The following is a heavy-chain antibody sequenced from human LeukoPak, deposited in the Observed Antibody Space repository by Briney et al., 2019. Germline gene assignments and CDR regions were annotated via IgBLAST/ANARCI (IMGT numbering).Heavy chain of an antibody. CDR2: INWNGGST. D-gene: IGHD2-2*01. Sequence: GGSLRLSCAASGFTFDDYGMSWVRQAPGKGLEWVSGINWNGGSTGYADSVKGRFTISRDNAKKSLYLQMNSLRAEDTALYYCARSGGDIVVVPAAAGDYFDYWGQGTLVTVSS. CDR1: GFTFDDYG. J-gene: IGHJ4*02. CDR3: ARSGGDIVVVPAAAGDYFDY. V-gene: IGHV3-20*04.